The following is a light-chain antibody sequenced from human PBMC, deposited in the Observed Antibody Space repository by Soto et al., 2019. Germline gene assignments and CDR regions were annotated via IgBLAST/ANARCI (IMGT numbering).Light chain of an antibody. Sequence: DIVLTQSPGTLSLSPGERVTLCCRASQSVYSSYLAWYQQKRGQAPRLLIYGASSRATGIPDRFSGSGSGTDFTLTISRVAPEDFAVYYCQQYGSLPITFGQGTRLEI. V-gene: IGKV3-20*01. CDR1: QSVYSSY. CDR2: GAS. J-gene: IGKJ5*01. CDR3: QQYGSLPIT.